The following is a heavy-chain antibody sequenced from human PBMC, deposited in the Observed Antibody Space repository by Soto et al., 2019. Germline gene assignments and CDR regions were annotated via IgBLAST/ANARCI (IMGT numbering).Heavy chain of an antibody. V-gene: IGHV1-8*01. J-gene: IGHJ4*02. CDR2: MNPDSDKT. D-gene: IGHD2-21*02. Sequence: VASVKVSCKASGYMFSSCDIIWVRQATGQGLEWMGWMNPDSDKTDYAQKFQGRVTMTGNTSISTAYMELTALTYEDTAIYYCARPGARYCGGDCYSSHWGQGTLVTVSS. CDR3: ARPGARYCGGDCYSSH. CDR1: GYMFSSCD.